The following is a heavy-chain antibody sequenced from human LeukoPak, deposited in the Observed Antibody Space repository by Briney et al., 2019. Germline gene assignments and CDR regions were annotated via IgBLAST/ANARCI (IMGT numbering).Heavy chain of an antibody. V-gene: IGHV3-7*01. CDR3: QRELSAANDY. CDR2: INSDGRET. J-gene: IGHJ4*02. Sequence: PGGSLRLSCAASGFTLSSNWMRWVRQAPAKGLEWVASINSDGRETYYVDAVKGRFTVSRDSAKNTVYLQMNSLRVEDTAIYYCQRELSAANDYWGQGTLVTVSS. CDR1: GFTLSSNW. D-gene: IGHD4/OR15-4a*01.